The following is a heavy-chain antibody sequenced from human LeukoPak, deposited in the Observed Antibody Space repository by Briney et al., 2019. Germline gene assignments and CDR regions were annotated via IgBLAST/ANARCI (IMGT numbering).Heavy chain of an antibody. CDR1: GYSFACYW. CDR3: ARRYTSMVSFDY. D-gene: IGHD5-18*01. J-gene: IGHJ4*02. CDR2: IYPGDSDT. V-gene: IGHV5-51*01. Sequence: GESLKTSCKGSGYSFACYWIGWVRQLPGEGLEWRGIIYPGDSDTRSRPSCQGQVTISPDKSISTAYLQWSRPKTTDSAMFPCARRYTSMVSFDYWGQRTPGTVSS.